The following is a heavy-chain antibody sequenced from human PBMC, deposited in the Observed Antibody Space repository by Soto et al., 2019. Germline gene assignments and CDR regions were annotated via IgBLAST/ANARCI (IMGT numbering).Heavy chain of an antibody. CDR2: INPNSGGT. V-gene: IGHV1-2*02. CDR3: ARQGEEGIAARPPLPPAYYYGMDV. J-gene: IGHJ6*02. D-gene: IGHD6-6*01. Sequence: ASVKVSCKASGYTFTGYYMHWVRQAPGQGLEWMGWINPNSGGTNYAQKFQGRVTMTRDTSISTAYMELSRLRSDDTAMYYCARQGEEGIAARPPLPPAYYYGMDVWGQGTTVTVSS. CDR1: GYTFTGYY.